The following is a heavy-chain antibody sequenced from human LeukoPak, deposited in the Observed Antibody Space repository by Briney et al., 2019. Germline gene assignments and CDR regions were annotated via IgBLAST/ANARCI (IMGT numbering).Heavy chain of an antibody. Sequence: GGSLRLSCAASGFTFRTYAMSWVRQAPGKGLEWVSYISTGGTYIYYADSVKGRFTISRDNAKNSLYLEMNSLRAEDTAVYYCARDRVVGATIEAFDIWGQGTLVTVSS. J-gene: IGHJ4*02. V-gene: IGHV3-21*01. CDR3: ARDRVVGATIEAFDI. CDR1: GFTFRTYA. D-gene: IGHD1-26*01. CDR2: ISTGGTYI.